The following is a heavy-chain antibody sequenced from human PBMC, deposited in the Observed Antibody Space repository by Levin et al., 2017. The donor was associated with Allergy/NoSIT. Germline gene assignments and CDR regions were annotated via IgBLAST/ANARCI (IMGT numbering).Heavy chain of an antibody. Sequence: GESLKISCKTSGYTFAVYSMHWVRQAPGQGLEWMGRINPDSGDTNYAQNFQGRVTMTRDTSISTVYMELSRLRSDDTAVYYCARDLYGRSCDYWGQGTPVIVSS. CDR2: INPDSGDT. D-gene: IGHD2-15*01. CDR3: ARDLYGRSCDY. CDR1: GYTFAVYS. J-gene: IGHJ4*02. V-gene: IGHV1-2*06.